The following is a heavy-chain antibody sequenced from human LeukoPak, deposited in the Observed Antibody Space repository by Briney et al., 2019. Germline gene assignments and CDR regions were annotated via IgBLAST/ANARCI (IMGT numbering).Heavy chain of an antibody. D-gene: IGHD6-19*01. CDR3: AKDHSSGWYYFDY. J-gene: IGHJ4*02. Sequence: GGSPRLSCAASGFTFSSYAMHWVRQAPGKGLEWVAVISYDGSNKYYADSVKGRFTISRDNSKNTLYLQMNSLRAEDMAVYYCAKDHSSGWYYFDYWGQGTLVTVSS. CDR2: ISYDGSNK. V-gene: IGHV3-30*04. CDR1: GFTFSSYA.